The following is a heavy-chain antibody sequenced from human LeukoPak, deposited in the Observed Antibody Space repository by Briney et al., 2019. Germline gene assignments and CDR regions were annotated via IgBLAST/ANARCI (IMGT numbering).Heavy chain of an antibody. CDR2: IYTSGST. J-gene: IGHJ4*02. CDR1: GGSISSGSYY. D-gene: IGHD6-19*01. V-gene: IGHV4-61*02. CDR3: ARRGYSNGSFDS. Sequence: SETLSLTCTVSGGSISSGSYYWSWIRQPAGKGLEWIGRIYTSGSTNYNPSLKSRVTISVDTSKNQFSLKLNSVTAADTAVYYCARRGYSNGSFDSWGQGTLVTVSS.